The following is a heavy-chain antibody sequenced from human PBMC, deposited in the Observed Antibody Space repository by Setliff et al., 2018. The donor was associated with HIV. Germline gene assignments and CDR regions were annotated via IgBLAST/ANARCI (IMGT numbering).Heavy chain of an antibody. CDR3: ARQTWEYYDTLTGYYRSPKNFDS. J-gene: IGHJ4*02. CDR2: ISYTGST. Sequence: PSETLSLTCTVPGGSINRSNYYWGWIRQPPGKGLEWIGTISYTGSTYYDPSLKSRVTISLDTSKNQFSLKLSSVTAPDTAIYYCARQTWEYYDTLTGYYRSPKNFDSWGQGTLVTVSS. D-gene: IGHD3-9*01. V-gene: IGHV4-39*01. CDR1: GGSINRSNYY.